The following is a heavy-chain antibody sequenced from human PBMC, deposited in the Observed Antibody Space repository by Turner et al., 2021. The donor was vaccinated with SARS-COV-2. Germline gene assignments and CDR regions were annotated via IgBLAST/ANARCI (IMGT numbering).Heavy chain of an antibody. J-gene: IGHJ6*02. Sequence: EVQLVESGGGLVQPGRSLRLSCAASGFTFDDYAMHWVRQAPGKGLEWVSGISWNSDTIGYADSVKGRFTISRDNAKNSLYLQMNSLRAEDTALYYCAKEMLGNYYYYGMDLWGQGTTVTVSS. CDR2: ISWNSDTI. V-gene: IGHV3-9*01. CDR3: AKEMLGNYYYYGMDL. CDR1: GFTFDDYA. D-gene: IGHD3-16*01.